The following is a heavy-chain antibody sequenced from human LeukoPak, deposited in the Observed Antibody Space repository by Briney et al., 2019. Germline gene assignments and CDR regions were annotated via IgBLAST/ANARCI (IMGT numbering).Heavy chain of an antibody. D-gene: IGHD2-15*01. Sequence: PGGSLRLSCAASGFILSNHAMNWVRQAPGKGPEWVAGISDNGGSTYYADSVKGRFTISRDTSKNTLHLQMNSLRAEDTAVYYCANLGYCSGGSCYVFEYWGQGTLVTVSS. V-gene: IGHV3-23*01. CDR2: ISDNGGST. J-gene: IGHJ4*02. CDR3: ANLGYCSGGSCYVFEY. CDR1: GFILSNHA.